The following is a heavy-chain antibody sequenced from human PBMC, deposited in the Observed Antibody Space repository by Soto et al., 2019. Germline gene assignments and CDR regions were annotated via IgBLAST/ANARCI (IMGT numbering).Heavy chain of an antibody. Sequence: EVQLVESGGGLVQPGGSLRLSCAASGFTFSNYWMHWVRQVPGKGLVWVSRVSGDGSTTHYADFAKGRFTISRDNAKNTVYLQMSSLRVEDTAVYYCARRDWNGGYCDFWGQGILVTVSS. CDR1: GFTFSNYW. CDR3: ARRDWNGGYCDF. D-gene: IGHD1-1*01. CDR2: VSGDGSTT. J-gene: IGHJ4*02. V-gene: IGHV3-74*01.